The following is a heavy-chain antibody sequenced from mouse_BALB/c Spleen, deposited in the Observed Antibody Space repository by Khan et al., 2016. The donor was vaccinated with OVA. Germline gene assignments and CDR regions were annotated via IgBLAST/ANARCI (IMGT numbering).Heavy chain of an antibody. V-gene: IGHV9-3-1*01. D-gene: IGHD2-14*01. J-gene: IGHJ4*01. CDR2: INTYTGDP. Sequence: QIQLVQSGPELKKPEETVKISCKASGYTFRNNGMNWVKQTPGKGLKWMGWINTYTGDPTYADDFKGRFAFSLETSADTAYLQINNLKNEDTATYFCARVGYNGTMDSWGQGTSVTVSS. CDR3: ARVGYNGTMDS. CDR1: GYTFRNNG.